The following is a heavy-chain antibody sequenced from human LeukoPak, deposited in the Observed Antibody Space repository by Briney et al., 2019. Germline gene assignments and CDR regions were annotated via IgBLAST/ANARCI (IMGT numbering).Heavy chain of an antibody. Sequence: SVKVSCKASGGTFGSYAISWVRQAPGQGLEWMGRIIPIFGTANYAQKFQGRVTITTDDSTSTAYMELSSLRSEDTAVYYCARDRRDGYTSFDYWGQGTLVTVSS. CDR3: ARDRRDGYTSFDY. J-gene: IGHJ4*02. D-gene: IGHD5-24*01. V-gene: IGHV1-69*05. CDR1: GGTFGSYA. CDR2: IIPIFGTA.